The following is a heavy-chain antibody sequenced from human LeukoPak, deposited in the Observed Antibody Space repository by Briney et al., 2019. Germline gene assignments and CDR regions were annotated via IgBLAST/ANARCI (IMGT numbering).Heavy chain of an antibody. CDR3: ARGGDRIVVVLARRREVWFDP. CDR1: GGTFSSYA. V-gene: IGHV1-69*13. Sequence: SVKVSCKASGGTFSSYAISWVRQAPGQGLEWMGGIIPIFGTANYAQKFQGRVTITADESTSTAYMELSSLRSEDTAVYYCARGGDRIVVVLARRREVWFDPWGQGTLVTVSS. J-gene: IGHJ5*02. D-gene: IGHD2-2*01. CDR2: IIPIFGTA.